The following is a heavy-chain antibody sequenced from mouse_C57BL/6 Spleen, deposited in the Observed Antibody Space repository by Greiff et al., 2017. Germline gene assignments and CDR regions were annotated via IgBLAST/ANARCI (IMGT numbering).Heavy chain of an antibody. CDR1: GYTFTDYY. Sequence: QVHVKQSGAELVKPGASVKISCKASGYTFTDYYINWVKQRPGQGLEWIGKIGPGSGRTYYNEKFKGKATLTADKSSSTAYMQLSSLTSEDSAVYFCARSGDYDPLFAYWGQGTLVTVSA. CDR3: ARSGDYDPLFAY. CDR2: IGPGSGRT. V-gene: IGHV1-77*01. J-gene: IGHJ3*01. D-gene: IGHD2-4*01.